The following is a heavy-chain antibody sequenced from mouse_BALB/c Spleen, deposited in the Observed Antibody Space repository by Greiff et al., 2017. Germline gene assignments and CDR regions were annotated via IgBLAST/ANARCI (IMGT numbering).Heavy chain of an antibody. Sequence: QVQLQQSGAELVRPGASVTLSCKASGYTFTDYEMHWVKQTPVHGLEWIGAIDPETGGTAYNQKFKGKATLTADKSSSTAYMELRSLTSEDSAVYYCTRAGTDAMAYWGQGTSVTVSS. D-gene: IGHD4-1*01. CDR1: GYTFTDYE. V-gene: IGHV1-15*01. CDR2: IDPETGGT. CDR3: TRAGTDAMAY. J-gene: IGHJ4*01.